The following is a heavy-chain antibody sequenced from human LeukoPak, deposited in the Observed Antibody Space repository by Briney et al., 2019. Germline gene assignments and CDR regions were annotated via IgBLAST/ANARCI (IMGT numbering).Heavy chain of an antibody. CDR2: LIPIFGTA. V-gene: IGHV1-69*06. Sequence: SVKVSCKASGGTFSSYAISWVRQAPGQGLEWMGGLIPIFGTANYAQKFQGRVTITADKSTSTAYMELSSLRSEDTAVYYCAGRRNYYGSGSHFDYWGQGTLVTVSS. CDR1: GGTFSSYA. CDR3: AGRRNYYGSGSHFDY. J-gene: IGHJ4*02. D-gene: IGHD3-10*01.